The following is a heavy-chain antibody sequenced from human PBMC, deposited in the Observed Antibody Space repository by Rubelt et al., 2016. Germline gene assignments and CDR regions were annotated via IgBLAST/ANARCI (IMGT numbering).Heavy chain of an antibody. CDR3: ARGWGSRWYYFDY. V-gene: IGHV4-34*01. D-gene: IGHD6-13*01. J-gene: IGHJ4*02. Sequence: QVQLQQWGAGLLKPSETLSLTCAAYGGPFSGYYWSWVRQPPGKGLEWIGEINHSGSTNYNPSLKSRVTMSVAPSKNQFSLKLNSVTAADTAVYFCARGWGSRWYYFDYWGQGILVTVSS. CDR2: INHSGST. CDR1: GGPFSGYY.